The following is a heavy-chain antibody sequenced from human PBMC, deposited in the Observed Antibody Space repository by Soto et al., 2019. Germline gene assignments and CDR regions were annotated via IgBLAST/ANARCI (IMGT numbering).Heavy chain of an antibody. CDR2: INAGNGNT. V-gene: IGHV1-3*01. CDR3: ARGRSLNWFDP. J-gene: IGHJ5*02. D-gene: IGHD6-19*01. Sequence: QVQLVQSGAEVKKPGASLKVSCKASGYTFTSYAMHWVRQAPGQRLEWMGWINAGNGNTKYSQKFQGRVTITRDTYASTEYMELSSLRSEDTAVYYCARGRSLNWFDPWGQGTLVTVSS. CDR1: GYTFTSYA.